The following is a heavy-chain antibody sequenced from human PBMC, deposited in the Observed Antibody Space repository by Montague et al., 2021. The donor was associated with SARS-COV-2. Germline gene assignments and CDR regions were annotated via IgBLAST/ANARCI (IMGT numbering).Heavy chain of an antibody. CDR2: IWYDGSKK. Sequence: SLRLSCAASGFTFSSYCMHWVRQAPGKGLEWVAVIWYDGSKKYYADSVKGRFTISRDNSKNTLYLQMNSLRAEDTAVYYCARSLSYYYGMDVWGQGTTVTVSS. V-gene: IGHV3-33*01. D-gene: IGHD3-9*01. CDR1: GFTFSSYC. CDR3: ARSLSYYYGMDV. J-gene: IGHJ6*02.